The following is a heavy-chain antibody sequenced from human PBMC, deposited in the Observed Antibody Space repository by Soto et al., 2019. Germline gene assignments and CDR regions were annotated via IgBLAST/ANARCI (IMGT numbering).Heavy chain of an antibody. V-gene: IGHV4-39*01. CDR3: ATNDYTKISEFDY. D-gene: IGHD4-4*01. Sequence: SETLYLTCTVSGGSISSSSYYWGWIRQPPGKGLEWIGSIYYSGSTYYNPSLKSRVTISVDTSKNQFSLKLSSVTAADTAVYYCATNDYTKISEFDYWGQGTLVTVSS. J-gene: IGHJ4*02. CDR1: GGSISSSSYY. CDR2: IYYSGST.